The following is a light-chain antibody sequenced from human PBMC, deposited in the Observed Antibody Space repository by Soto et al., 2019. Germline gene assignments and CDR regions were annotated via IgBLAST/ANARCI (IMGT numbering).Light chain of an antibody. V-gene: IGLV2-14*01. J-gene: IGLJ2*01. CDR3: SSYTSSSTLI. CDR1: SSDVGGYNS. Sequence: QSALTQPASVSGSPGQSITISCTGTSSDVGGYNSVSWYQQYPGKAPKLMIYEVSDRPSGVSIRFSGSKSGNTASLTISGLQAEDEAAYYCSSYTSSSTLIFGGGTQLTVL. CDR2: EVS.